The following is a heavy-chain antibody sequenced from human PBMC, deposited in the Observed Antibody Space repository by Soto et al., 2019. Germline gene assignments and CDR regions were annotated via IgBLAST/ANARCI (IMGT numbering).Heavy chain of an antibody. V-gene: IGHV1-8*01. CDR3: ARGINYYGSGDDAFDI. CDR2: MNPNSGNT. D-gene: IGHD3-10*01. J-gene: IGHJ3*02. Sequence: QVQLVQSGAEVKKPGASVKVSCKASGYTFTSYDINWVRQATGQGLEWMGWMNPNSGNTGYAQKFQGRVTMTSNTSISTAYMELSSLRSEDTAVYYCARGINYYGSGDDAFDIWGQWTMVTVSS. CDR1: GYTFTSYD.